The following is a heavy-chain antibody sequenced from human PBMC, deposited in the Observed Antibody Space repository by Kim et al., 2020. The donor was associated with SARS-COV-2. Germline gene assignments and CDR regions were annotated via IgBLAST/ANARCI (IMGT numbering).Heavy chain of an antibody. Sequence: SETLSLTCTVSGGSISSSGYYLTWIRQSPGEGLEWIGSIHYSGSTYYNPSLKSRITISVDTSKNQFSLDLSSVTAADTAVYYCARRGAVAGNPVYDYWG. V-gene: IGHV4-39*01. CDR3: ARRGAVAGNPVYDY. J-gene: IGHJ4*01. CDR1: GGSISSSGYY. D-gene: IGHD6-19*01. CDR2: IHYSGST.